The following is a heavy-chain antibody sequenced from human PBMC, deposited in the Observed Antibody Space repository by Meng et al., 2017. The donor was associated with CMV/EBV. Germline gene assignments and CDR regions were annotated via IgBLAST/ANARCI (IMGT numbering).Heavy chain of an antibody. J-gene: IGHJ5*02. Sequence: ISSSSSYWGWIRQPPGKGLEWIGSIYYSGSTYYNPSLKSRVTISVDTSKNQFSLKLSSVTAADTAVYYCARHHPRLRYFDWFPNWFDPWGQGTLVTVSS. CDR1: ISSSSSY. CDR2: IYYSGST. CDR3: ARHHPRLRYFDWFPNWFDP. D-gene: IGHD3-9*01. V-gene: IGHV4-39*01.